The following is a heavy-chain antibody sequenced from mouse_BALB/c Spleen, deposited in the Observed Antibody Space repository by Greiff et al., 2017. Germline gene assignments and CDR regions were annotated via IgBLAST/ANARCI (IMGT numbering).Heavy chain of an antibody. D-gene: IGHD1-1*01. CDR3: ARPYGNNWYFDV. V-gene: IGHV5-17*02. Sequence: EVHLVESGGGLVQPGGSRKLSCAASGFTFSSFGMHWVRQAPEKGLEWVAYISSGSSTIYYADTVKGRFTISRDNPKNTLFLQMTSLRSEDTAMYYCARPYGNNWYFDVWGAGTTVTVSS. CDR1: GFTFSSFG. J-gene: IGHJ1*01. CDR2: ISSGSSTI.